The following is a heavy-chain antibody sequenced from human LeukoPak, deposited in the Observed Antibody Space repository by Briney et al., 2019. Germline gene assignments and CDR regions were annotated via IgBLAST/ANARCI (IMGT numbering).Heavy chain of an antibody. Sequence: ASVKVSCKVSGYTLTELSMHWVRQAPGKGLEWMGGFDPEDGETIYAQKFQGRVTMTEDTSTDTAYMELSSLRSEDTAVYYCATSFTMVRGEFVGAFDIWGQGTMVTVSS. CDR2: FDPEDGET. CDR1: GYTLTELS. J-gene: IGHJ3*02. D-gene: IGHD3-10*01. V-gene: IGHV1-24*01. CDR3: ATSFTMVRGEFVGAFDI.